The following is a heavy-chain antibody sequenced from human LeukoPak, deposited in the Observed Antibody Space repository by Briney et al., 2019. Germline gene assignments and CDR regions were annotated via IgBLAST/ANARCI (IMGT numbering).Heavy chain of an antibody. CDR3: AQTLGYCTSTSCYSWFDP. CDR1: GFTFSSYA. D-gene: IGHD2-2*02. J-gene: IGHJ5*02. Sequence: GGSLRLSCAASGFTFSSYAMNWVRQAPGKGLEWVSGISGSGGSTYYADSVKGRFTISRDNSKNTLYLQMNSLRAEDTAVYYCAQTLGYCTSTSCYSWFDPWGQGTLVTVSS. V-gene: IGHV3-23*01. CDR2: ISGSGGST.